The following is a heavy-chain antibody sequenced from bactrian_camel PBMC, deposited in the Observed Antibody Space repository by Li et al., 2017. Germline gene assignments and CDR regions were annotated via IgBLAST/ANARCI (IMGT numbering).Heavy chain of an antibody. CDR3: AAEEGWTVNCRGLSDYGYVN. Sequence: HVQLVESGGGSVQAGGSLRLSCAASGITFSDYCIGWFRQAPGKEREGVAVMDSDGSVTYADSVKGRFTISRDPATNTLYLEMNSLKPEDTGTYYCAAEEGWTVNCRGLSDYGYVNWGQGTQVTVS. V-gene: IGHV3S53*01. D-gene: IGHD3*01. J-gene: IGHJ4*01. CDR2: MDSDGSV. CDR1: GITFSDYC.